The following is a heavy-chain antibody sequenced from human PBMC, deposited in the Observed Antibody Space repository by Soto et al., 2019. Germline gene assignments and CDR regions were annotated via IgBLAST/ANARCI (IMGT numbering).Heavy chain of an antibody. V-gene: IGHV3-48*01. CDR3: ARETSTGNYYMDV. CDR2: ISTSSSNI. J-gene: IGHJ6*03. D-gene: IGHD2-2*01. Sequence: EEQLVESGGGLVQPGGSLRLSCAASGFSFSYYGMNWVRQAPGKGLEWVSYISTSSSNIYYADSVKGRFTISRDNAKNSLSLQMNSLRAADTAVYYCARETSTGNYYMDVWGKGTTVTVSS. CDR1: GFSFSYYG.